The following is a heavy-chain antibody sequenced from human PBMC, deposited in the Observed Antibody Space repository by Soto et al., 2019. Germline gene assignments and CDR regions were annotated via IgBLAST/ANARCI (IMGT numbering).Heavy chain of an antibody. V-gene: IGHV4-39*07. CDR1: GGSISSRSFY. CDR3: ARGKFTRDQRRVGPRVGRNYYYMDV. D-gene: IGHD1-1*01. CDR2: IYYSGST. J-gene: IGHJ6*03. Sequence: SETLSLTCPVSGGSISSRSFYWGWIRQPPGMGLEWIGSIYYSGSTDYDPSLKSRLTISVDTSKNQFSLKLSSVTAADTAVYYCARGKFTRDQRRVGPRVGRNYYYMDVWGKGTTVTVSS.